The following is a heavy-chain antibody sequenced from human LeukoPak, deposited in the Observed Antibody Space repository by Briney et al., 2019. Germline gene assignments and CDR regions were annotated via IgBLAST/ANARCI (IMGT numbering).Heavy chain of an antibody. CDR1: GYTFTSYS. J-gene: IGHJ4*02. D-gene: IGHD6-13*01. Sequence: ASVKVSCKASGYTFTSYSISWVRQAPGQGLEWMGWISAYNGNTNYAQKLQGRVTMTTDTSTSTAYMELRSLRPDDTAVYYCARDHSTMIAAAGQGYWGQGTLVTVSS. CDR3: ARDHSTMIAAAGQGY. V-gene: IGHV1-18*01. CDR2: ISAYNGNT.